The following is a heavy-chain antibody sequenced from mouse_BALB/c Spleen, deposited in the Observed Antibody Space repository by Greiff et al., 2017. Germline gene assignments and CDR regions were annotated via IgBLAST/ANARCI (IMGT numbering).Heavy chain of an antibody. CDR3: ARGGLRPFAY. J-gene: IGHJ3*01. CDR1: GYSITSGYY. V-gene: IGHV3-6*02. CDR2: ISYDGSN. Sequence: EVQRVESGPGLVKLSQSLSLTCSVTGYSITSGYYWNWIRQFPGNKLEWMGYISYDGSNNYNPSLKNRISITRDTSKNQFFLKLNSVTTEDTATYYCARGGLRPFAYWGQGTLVTVSA. D-gene: IGHD2-4*01.